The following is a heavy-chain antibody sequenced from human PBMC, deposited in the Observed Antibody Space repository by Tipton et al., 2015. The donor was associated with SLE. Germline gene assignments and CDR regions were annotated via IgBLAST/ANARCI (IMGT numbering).Heavy chain of an antibody. J-gene: IGHJ4*02. D-gene: IGHD6-19*01. Sequence: LRLSCTVSGGSISSGSYYWSWIRQPAGKGLEWIGRIYTSGSTNYNPSLKSRVTISVDTSKNQFSLKLSSVTAADTAVYYCARGPYSSGSYFDYWGQGTLVTVSS. CDR2: IYTSGST. CDR1: GGSISSGSYY. CDR3: ARGPYSSGSYFDY. V-gene: IGHV4-61*02.